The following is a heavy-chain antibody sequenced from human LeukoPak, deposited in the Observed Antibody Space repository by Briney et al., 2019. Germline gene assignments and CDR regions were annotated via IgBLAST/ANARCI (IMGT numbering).Heavy chain of an antibody. CDR1: GFTFSSYG. CDR3: AKEDGSGSSVFLDAFDI. D-gene: IGHD3-10*01. Sequence: GGSLRLSCAASGFTFSSYGMHWVRQAPGKGLERVAVISYDGSNKYYADSVKGRFTISRDNSKNTVYLQMNSLRAEDTAVYYCAKEDGSGSSVFLDAFDIWGQGTMVTVSS. V-gene: IGHV3-30*18. CDR2: ISYDGSNK. J-gene: IGHJ3*02.